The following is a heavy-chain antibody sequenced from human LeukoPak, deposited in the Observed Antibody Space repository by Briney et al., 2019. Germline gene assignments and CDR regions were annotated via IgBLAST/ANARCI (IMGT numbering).Heavy chain of an antibody. CDR1: GFTFSSYG. CDR2: IRYDGSNK. J-gene: IGHJ4*02. D-gene: IGHD2/OR15-2a*01. CDR3: AMGARYFKYYFDY. V-gene: IGHV3-30*02. Sequence: GGSLRLSCAASGFTFSSYGMHWVRQAPGKGLEWVALIRYDGSNKYYADSVKGRFTISRDNSKNTLYLQMNSLRAEDTAVYYCAMGARYFKYYFDYWGQGTLVTVSS.